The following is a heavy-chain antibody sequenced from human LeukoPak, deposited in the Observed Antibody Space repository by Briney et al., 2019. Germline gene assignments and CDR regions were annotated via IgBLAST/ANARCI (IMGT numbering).Heavy chain of an antibody. J-gene: IGHJ5*02. CDR1: GFTFSSYS. D-gene: IGHD4-17*01. CDR3: AKAAYGDYVNWFDP. Sequence: PGGSLRLSCAASGFTFSSYSMNWVRQAPGKGLEWVSYISSSSSTIYYADSVKGRFTISRDNAKNSLYLQMNSLRAEDTAVYYCAKAAYGDYVNWFDPWGQGILVIVSS. CDR2: ISSSSSTI. V-gene: IGHV3-48*01.